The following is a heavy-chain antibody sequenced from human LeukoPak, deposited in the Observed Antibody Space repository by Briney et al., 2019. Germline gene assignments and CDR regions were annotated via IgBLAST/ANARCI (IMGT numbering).Heavy chain of an antibody. CDR3: AKRLAVPGPYFGY. CDR2: ISASGGNT. CDR1: GFTFSSYA. Sequence: PGGSLRLSCAASGFTFSSYAMSWVRQAPGKGLEWVSGISASGGNTYYADSAKGRFTISRDNSKNTMHLQMNSLRAEDTAVYYCAKRLAVPGPYFGYWGQGTLVTVSS. D-gene: IGHD6-19*01. V-gene: IGHV3-23*01. J-gene: IGHJ4*02.